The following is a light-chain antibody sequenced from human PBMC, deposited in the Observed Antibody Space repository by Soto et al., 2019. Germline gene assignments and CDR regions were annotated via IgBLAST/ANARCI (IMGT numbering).Light chain of an antibody. CDR1: QTISNFH. Sequence: EIVVTQSPGTLSLSPGDRATLSCRTSQTISNFHLAWYQQKPGRSPRLLIYGTSTRATGGIADRFSGSGSGTDFTLTISRLEPEEFAVYYCQYYGSSITFGGGTTVEIK. J-gene: IGKJ4*01. CDR2: GTS. V-gene: IGKV3-20*01. CDR3: QYYGSSIT.